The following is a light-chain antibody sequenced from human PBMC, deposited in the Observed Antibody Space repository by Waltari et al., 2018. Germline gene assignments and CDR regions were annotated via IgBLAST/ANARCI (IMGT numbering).Light chain of an antibody. CDR2: DVT. CDR1: TNDLGSYNY. Sequence: SALTQPRSVSGSPGQSVPISCTGTTNDLGSYNYVSWYQQHPGKAPQLIIFDVTKRPSGVPDRLSGSKLGNTASLTISGLRAEDEAEYYCCSYAGSDTGVFGGGTKLTVV. V-gene: IGLV2-11*01. J-gene: IGLJ3*02. CDR3: CSYAGSDTGV.